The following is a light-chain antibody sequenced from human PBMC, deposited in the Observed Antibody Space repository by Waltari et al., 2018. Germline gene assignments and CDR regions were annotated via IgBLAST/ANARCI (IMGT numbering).Light chain of an antibody. CDR1: SSDVGGYNY. V-gene: IGLV2-8*01. J-gene: IGLJ2*01. Sequence: QSALTQPPSASGSPGQSVTISCTGTSSDVGGYNYVSWYQQHPGKAPKLMIFEVNKRPSGVPERFSGARSGNTASLTVSGLQAEDEADYYCISYAGSNNFGVFGGGTKLTVL. CDR3: ISYAGSNNFGV. CDR2: EVN.